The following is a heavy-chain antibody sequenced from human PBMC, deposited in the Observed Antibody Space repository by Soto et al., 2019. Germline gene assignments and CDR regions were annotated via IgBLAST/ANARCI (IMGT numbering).Heavy chain of an antibody. CDR1: GFTFSNAW. CDR2: ISYDGSNK. J-gene: IGHJ4*02. Sequence: GGSLRLSCAASGFTFSNAWMSWVRQAPGKGLEWVAVISYDGSNKYYADSVKGRFTISRDNSKNTLYLQMNSLRAEDTAVYYCASFGYSSFVDYWGQGTLVTVSS. V-gene: IGHV3-30-3*01. CDR3: ASFGYSSFVDY. D-gene: IGHD6-13*01.